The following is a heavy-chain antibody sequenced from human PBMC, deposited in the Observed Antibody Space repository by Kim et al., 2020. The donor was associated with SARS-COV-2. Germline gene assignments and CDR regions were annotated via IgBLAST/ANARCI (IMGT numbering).Heavy chain of an antibody. J-gene: IGHJ6*02. D-gene: IGHD3-10*01. CDR2: FSGSGGGT. V-gene: IGHV3-23*01. CDR1: GFSFSSYA. Sequence: GGSLRLSCAASGFSFSSYALGWVRQAPEKGLQWVSGFSGSGGGTYYADSVKGRFTISRDYSTNILYLQMNSLRAEDTAVYYCATTIVRGVMGRYYFGLDVWGQGTTVTVSS. CDR3: ATTIVRGVMGRYYFGLDV.